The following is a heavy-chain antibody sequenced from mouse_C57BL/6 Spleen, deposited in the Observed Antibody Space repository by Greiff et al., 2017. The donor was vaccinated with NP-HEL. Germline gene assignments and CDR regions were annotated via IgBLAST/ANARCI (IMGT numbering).Heavy chain of an antibody. CDR1: GYTFTSYW. Sequence: VQLQQPGTELVKPGASVKLSCKASGYTFTSYWMHWVKQRPGQGLEWIGNIYASNGGTNYNEKFKSKATLTVDKSSSTAYMQLSSLTSEDSAVYYCTRVDTLGYAWFAYWGQGTLVTVSA. V-gene: IGHV1-53*01. CDR3: TRVDTLGYAWFAY. J-gene: IGHJ3*01. D-gene: IGHD3-2*02. CDR2: IYASNGGT.